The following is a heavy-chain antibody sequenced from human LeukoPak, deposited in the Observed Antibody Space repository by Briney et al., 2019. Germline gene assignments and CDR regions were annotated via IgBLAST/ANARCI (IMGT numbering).Heavy chain of an antibody. J-gene: IGHJ4*02. CDR2: ISSRSTNI. V-gene: IGHV3-21*01. CDR3: ARDYYDGLTGYYSSFDY. D-gene: IGHD3-9*01. CDR1: GFTFSAYS. Sequence: GGSLRLSCAASGFTFSAYSMNWVRQAPGKGLEWVSSISSRSTNIYYADSVKGRFTISRDNAKNSLYLQMNSLRGEDTAVYYCARDYYDGLTGYYSSFDYWGQGTLVTVSS.